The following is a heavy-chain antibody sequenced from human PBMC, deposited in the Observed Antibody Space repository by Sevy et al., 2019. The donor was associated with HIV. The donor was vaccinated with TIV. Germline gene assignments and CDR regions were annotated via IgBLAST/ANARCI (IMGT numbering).Heavy chain of an antibody. CDR1: GFTFDDFA. J-gene: IGHJ4*02. D-gene: IGHD6-19*01. CDR2: LNWDSGSV. CDR3: AKDIGATGIAVVAN. V-gene: IGHV3-9*01. Sequence: GGSLRLSCAASGFTFDDFAMHWVRQVPGKGLEWVSGLNWDSGSVAYADYVKGRFTISRDNAKNALFLQMNSLRAEDTALYYCAKDIGATGIAVVANWGQGIQVTVSS.